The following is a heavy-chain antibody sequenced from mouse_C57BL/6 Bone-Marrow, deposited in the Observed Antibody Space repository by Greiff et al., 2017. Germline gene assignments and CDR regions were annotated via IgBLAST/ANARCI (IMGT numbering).Heavy chain of an antibody. V-gene: IGHV1-55*01. D-gene: IGHD1-1*01. CDR3: ARTYYGSSFDV. CDR1: GYTFTSYW. CDR2: IYPGSGST. Sequence: QVQLQPPGAELVKPGASVKMSCKASGYTFTSYWITWVKQRPGQGLEWIGDIYPGSGSTNYNEKFTSKATLTVDTSSSTAYMQLSSLTSEDSAVYYCARTYYGSSFDVWGTGTTVTVSS. J-gene: IGHJ1*03.